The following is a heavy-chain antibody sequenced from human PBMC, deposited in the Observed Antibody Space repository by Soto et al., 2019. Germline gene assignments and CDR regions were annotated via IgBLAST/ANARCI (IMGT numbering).Heavy chain of an antibody. J-gene: IGHJ6*02. CDR1: GYTFTSYG. CDR2: ISAYNGNT. Sequence: QVQLVQSGAEVKKPGASVKVSCKASGYTFTSYGISWVRQAPGQGLEWMGWISAYNGNTNYAQKLQGRVTMTTDTSTSTAYMELRSLRSDDTAVYYCARATLLGYCSGGSCYSDYCYGMDVWGQGTTVTVSS. D-gene: IGHD2-15*01. CDR3: ARATLLGYCSGGSCYSDYCYGMDV. V-gene: IGHV1-18*01.